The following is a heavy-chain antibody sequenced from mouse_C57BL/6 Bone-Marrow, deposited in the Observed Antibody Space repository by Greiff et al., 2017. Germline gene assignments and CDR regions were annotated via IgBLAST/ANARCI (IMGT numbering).Heavy chain of an antibody. CDR1: GYTFTSYW. J-gene: IGHJ2*01. V-gene: IGHV1-55*01. CDR3: AREGDSSGPGYFDY. Sequence: VQLQQPGAELVKPGASVKMSCKASGYTFTSYWITWVKQRPGQGLEWIGDIYPGSGSTNYNEKFKSKATLTVDTSSSTAYMQLSSLTSEDSAVYYCAREGDSSGPGYFDYWGQGTTLTVSS. D-gene: IGHD3-2*02. CDR2: IYPGSGST.